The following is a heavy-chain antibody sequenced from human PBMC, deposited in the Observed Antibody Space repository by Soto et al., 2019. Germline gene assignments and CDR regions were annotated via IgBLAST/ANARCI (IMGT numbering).Heavy chain of an antibody. CDR2: VGGGGENT. Sequence: EVQLLESGGGLVQPGGSLRLSCAASGFTFSSYSMNWVRQAPGKGLGWVATVGGGGENTFYADSVKGRFTISRDDSQNTLYLQMNSRRAEDTAVYFCAKRDSGSGRSPPLINYWGQGTLVTVSS. J-gene: IGHJ4*02. D-gene: IGHD3-10*01. CDR3: AKRDSGSGRSPPLINY. V-gene: IGHV3-23*01. CDR1: GFTFSSYS.